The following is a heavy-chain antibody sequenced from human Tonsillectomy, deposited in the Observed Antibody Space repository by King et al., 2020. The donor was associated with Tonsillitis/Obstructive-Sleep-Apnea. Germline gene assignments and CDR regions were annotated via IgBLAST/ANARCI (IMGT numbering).Heavy chain of an antibody. V-gene: IGHV3-73*01. CDR1: GFTFSDST. CDR3: TTGYGDY. CDR2: ISSKANSYAT. D-gene: IGHD5-12*01. Sequence: VQLVESGGGLVQPGGSLKLSCAASGFTFSDSTMHWVRQASGKGLEWVGRISSKANSYATVYGASVKGRFTISSDDSKNTAYLQMNSLKTEDTAVYHCTTGYGDYWGQGTLVTVSS. J-gene: IGHJ4*02.